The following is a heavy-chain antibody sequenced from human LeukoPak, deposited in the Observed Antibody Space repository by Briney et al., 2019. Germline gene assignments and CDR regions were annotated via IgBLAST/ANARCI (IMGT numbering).Heavy chain of an antibody. CDR3: AGGGALVATIKY. Sequence: SQTLSLMCTVSGASINSDNFYWTWIRQPPGGGLEWIGYVYSSGTTYYSPSLGSRVTISTDTSKNQVSLRLTAVTAADTAVYYCAGGGALVATIKYWGQGTLVTVSS. V-gene: IGHV4-30-4*01. D-gene: IGHD5-12*01. CDR2: VYSSGTT. CDR1: GASINSDNFY. J-gene: IGHJ4*02.